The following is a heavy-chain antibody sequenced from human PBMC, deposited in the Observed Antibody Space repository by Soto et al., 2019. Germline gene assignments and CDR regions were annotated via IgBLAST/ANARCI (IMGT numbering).Heavy chain of an antibody. Sequence: GGSLRLSCAASGFTFSSYAMHWVRQAPGKGLEWVAVISYDGSNKYYADSVKGRFTISRDNSKNTLYLQMNSLRAEDTAVYYCARDRYSSGWYDFDYWGQGTLVTVSS. D-gene: IGHD6-19*01. CDR1: GFTFSSYA. J-gene: IGHJ4*02. CDR3: ARDRYSSGWYDFDY. V-gene: IGHV3-30-3*01. CDR2: ISYDGSNK.